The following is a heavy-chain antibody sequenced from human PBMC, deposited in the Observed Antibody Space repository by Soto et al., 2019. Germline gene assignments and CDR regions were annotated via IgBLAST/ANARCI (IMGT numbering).Heavy chain of an antibody. J-gene: IGHJ6*03. V-gene: IGHV3-21*01. CDR3: ARALSSSYEYYYYYMDV. D-gene: IGHD6-6*01. Sequence: GGSLRLSCAASGFTFSSYSMNWVRQAPGKGLEWVSSISSSSSYIYYADSVKGRFTISRDNAKNSLYLQMNSLRAEDTAVYYCARALSSSYEYYYYYMDVWGKGTTVIVSS. CDR2: ISSSSSYI. CDR1: GFTFSSYS.